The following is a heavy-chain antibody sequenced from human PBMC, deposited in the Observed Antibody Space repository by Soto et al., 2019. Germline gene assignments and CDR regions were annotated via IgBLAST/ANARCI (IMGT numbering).Heavy chain of an antibody. CDR2: ISGSGGST. CDR3: AKDVYDSSGYYHDYYYYYGMDV. D-gene: IGHD3-22*01. Sequence: GGSLRLSCAASGFTFSGYAMSWVRQAPGKGLEWVSAISGSGGSTYYADSVKGRFTISRDNSKNTLYLQMNSLRAEDTAVYYCAKDVYDSSGYYHDYYYYYGMDVWGQGTTVTVSS. J-gene: IGHJ6*02. V-gene: IGHV3-23*01. CDR1: GFTFSGYA.